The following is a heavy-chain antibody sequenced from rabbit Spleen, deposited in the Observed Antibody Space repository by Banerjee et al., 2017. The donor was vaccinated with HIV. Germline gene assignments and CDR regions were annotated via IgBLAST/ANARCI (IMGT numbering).Heavy chain of an antibody. Sequence: QSLEESGGDLVKPGASLTLTCTASGFSYSSNYYMCWVRQAPGKGLEWIACIDAGSSGFTYHASWAKGRFTISKTSSTTVTLQMTSLTAADTATYFCARDLDGVIGWNFGWWGPGTLVTVS. D-gene: IGHD4-1*01. CDR2: IDAGSSGFT. J-gene: IGHJ6*01. CDR1: GFSYSSNYY. V-gene: IGHV1S40*01. CDR3: ARDLDGVIGWNFGW.